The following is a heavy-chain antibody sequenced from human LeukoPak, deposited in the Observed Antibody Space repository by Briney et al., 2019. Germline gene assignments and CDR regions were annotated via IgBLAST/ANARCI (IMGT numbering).Heavy chain of an antibody. D-gene: IGHD5-18*01. Sequence: GASVKVSCKASGYTFTSYDINWVRQATGQGLEWMGWMNPNSGNTGYAQKFQGRVTITRNTSISTAYMELSSLRSEDTAVYYCARDASVDTAMVFDYWGQGTLVTVSS. J-gene: IGHJ4*02. CDR2: MNPNSGNT. CDR3: ARDASVDTAMVFDY. V-gene: IGHV1-8*03. CDR1: GYTFTSYD.